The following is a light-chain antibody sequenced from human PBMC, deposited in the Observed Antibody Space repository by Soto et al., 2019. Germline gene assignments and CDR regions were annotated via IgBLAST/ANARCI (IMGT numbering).Light chain of an antibody. J-gene: IGLJ1*01. V-gene: IGLV1-44*01. Sequence: QSVLTQPPSASGTPGQRVTISCSGSSANVGSNTVNWYQQLPGKPPKLLMYRNNQRPSGVPDRFSGSTSCTSASPASSGLLSEDEAEYYCAAWDGSLKGDVFATGTKLTVL. CDR3: AAWDGSLKGDV. CDR2: RNN. CDR1: SANVGSNT.